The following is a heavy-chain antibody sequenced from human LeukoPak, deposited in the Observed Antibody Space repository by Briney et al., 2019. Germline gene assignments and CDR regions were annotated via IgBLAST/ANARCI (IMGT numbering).Heavy chain of an antibody. CDR3: AKGAAAAGLPIDY. V-gene: IGHV3-23*01. D-gene: IGHD6-13*01. CDR1: GFIFSDYA. Sequence: GGSLRLSCAASGFIFSDYAMSWVRQAPGKGLEWVSAISGSGGSTYYADSVKGRFTISRDNSKNTLYLQMNSLRAEDTAVYYCAKGAAAAGLPIDYWGQGTLVTVSS. CDR2: ISGSGGST. J-gene: IGHJ4*02.